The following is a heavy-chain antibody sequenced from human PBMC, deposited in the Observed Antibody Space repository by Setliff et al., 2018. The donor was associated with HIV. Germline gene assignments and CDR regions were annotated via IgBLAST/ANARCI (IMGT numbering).Heavy chain of an antibody. CDR3: ARAMRGVVVTNMYYYYGMDV. CDR2: VYYSGST. CDR1: GGSIRNGLYY. J-gene: IGHJ6*02. V-gene: IGHV4-39*07. Sequence: PSETLSLTCTVSGGSIRNGLYYWHWIRQPPGKGLEWIVSVYYSGSTYYKPSLKSRVTISVDTSKNQFSLKLSSVTAADTAVYYCARAMRGVVVTNMYYYYGMDVWGQGTTVTVSS. D-gene: IGHD2-21*02.